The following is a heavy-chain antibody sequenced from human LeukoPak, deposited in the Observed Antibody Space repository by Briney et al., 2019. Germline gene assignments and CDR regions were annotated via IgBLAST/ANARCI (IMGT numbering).Heavy chain of an antibody. J-gene: IGHJ4*02. CDR3: ARDQVGGRYYFDY. CDR2: IYTSGST. Sequence: SQTLSLTCTVSGGSISSGSYYWSWIRQPAGKGLEWIGRIYTSGSTNYNPSLKSRVTISVDTSKNQFSLKLSSVTAADTAVYYCARDQVGGRYYFDYWGQGTLVTVSS. CDR1: GGSISSGSYY. D-gene: IGHD1-26*01. V-gene: IGHV4-61*02.